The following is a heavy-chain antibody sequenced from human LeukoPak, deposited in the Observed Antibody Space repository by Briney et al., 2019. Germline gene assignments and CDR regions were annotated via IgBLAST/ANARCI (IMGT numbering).Heavy chain of an antibody. CDR2: IYHSGST. CDR3: ARVSHSSGFDY. D-gene: IGHD3-22*01. V-gene: IGHV4-38-2*02. CDR1: GYSISSGYY. J-gene: IGHJ4*02. Sequence: SETLSLTCTVSGYSISSGYYWGWIRQPPGKGLEWIGSIYHSGSTYYNPSLKSRVTISVDTSKNQFSLKLSSVTAADTAVYYCARVSHSSGFDYWGRGTLVTVSS.